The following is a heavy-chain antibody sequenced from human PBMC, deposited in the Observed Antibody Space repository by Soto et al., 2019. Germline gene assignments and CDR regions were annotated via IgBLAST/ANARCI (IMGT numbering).Heavy chain of an antibody. CDR2: IKQDGSEK. D-gene: IGHD1-26*01. CDR3: ARVVGATQMDFDY. CDR1: GFTFSSYW. V-gene: IGHV3-7*01. J-gene: IGHJ4*02. Sequence: EVQLVESGGGLVQPGESLRLSCAASGFTFSSYWMTWVRQATGKGLEWVANIKQDGSEKYYVDSVRGRFTMSRDNAKNSLYLQMNSLRAEDTAVYYGARVVGATQMDFDYWGQGTLVTVSS.